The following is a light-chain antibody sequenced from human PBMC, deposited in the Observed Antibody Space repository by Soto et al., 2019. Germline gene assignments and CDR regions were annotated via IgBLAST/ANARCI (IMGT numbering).Light chain of an antibody. CDR2: GAS. CDR1: QSVSNNY. CDR3: QQYGSSGT. J-gene: IGKJ1*01. Sequence: EIVLTQSTGTLSLSPGERATLSCRASQSVSNNYLAWYQQKPGQAPRLLIYGASTRATGIPDRFSGIGSGTDFTLTISRLEPEDFAVYYCQQYGSSGTFGQGTKVDI. V-gene: IGKV3-20*01.